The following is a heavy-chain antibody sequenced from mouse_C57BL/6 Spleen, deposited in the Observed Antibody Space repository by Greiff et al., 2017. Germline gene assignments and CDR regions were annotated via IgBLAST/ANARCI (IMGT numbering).Heavy chain of an antibody. V-gene: IGHV3-6*01. D-gene: IGHD4-1*01. CDR2: ISYDGSN. CDR3: ARDDWGYFDD. Sequence: EVKLLESGPGLVKPSQSLSLTCSVTGYSITSGYYWNWIRQFPGNKLEWMGYISYDGSNNYNPSLKNRISITRDTSKNQFFLKLNSVTTEDTATYYCARDDWGYFDDWGQGTTLTVSS. CDR1: GYSITSGYY. J-gene: IGHJ2*01.